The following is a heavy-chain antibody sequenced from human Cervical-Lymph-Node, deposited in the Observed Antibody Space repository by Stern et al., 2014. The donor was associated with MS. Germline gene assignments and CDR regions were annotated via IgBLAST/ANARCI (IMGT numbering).Heavy chain of an antibody. CDR1: GDTFSTYT. J-gene: IGHJ4*02. CDR3: AREGKGRNGYNNPFDY. V-gene: IGHV1-69*01. D-gene: IGHD5-24*01. Sequence: QMQLVQSGAEVRKPGSSVKVSCKASGDTFSTYTFSWVRQAPGQGLEWMGGIIPIFGTANYAQTFQGTGTITADESTNTGYMELSSLRSEDTAVYYCAREGKGRNGYNNPFDYWGQGTLVTVSS. CDR2: IIPIFGTA.